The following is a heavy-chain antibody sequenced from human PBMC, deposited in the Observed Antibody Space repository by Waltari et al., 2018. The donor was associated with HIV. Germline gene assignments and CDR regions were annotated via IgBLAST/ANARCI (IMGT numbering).Heavy chain of an antibody. V-gene: IGHV3-48*04. CDR2: ISSSSSTI. CDR3: ARDTSGEVVVSELAEYFQH. D-gene: IGHD3-22*01. J-gene: IGHJ1*01. CDR1: GFTFSSYS. Sequence: EVQLVESGGGLVQPGGSLRLSCAASGFTFSSYSMNWVRQAPGKGLEWVSYISSSSSTIYYADSVKGRFTISRDNAKNSLYLQMNSLRAEDTAVYYCARDTSGEVVVSELAEYFQHWGQGTLVTVSS.